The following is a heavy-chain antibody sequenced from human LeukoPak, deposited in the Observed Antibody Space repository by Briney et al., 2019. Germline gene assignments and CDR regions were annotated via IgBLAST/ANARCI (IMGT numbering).Heavy chain of an antibody. CDR1: GYTFTNFG. CDR3: ARQLGYCSSTSCYVFDY. J-gene: IGHJ4*02. CDR2: ITPYNGNT. D-gene: IGHD2-2*01. Sequence: GASVKVSCKASGYTFTNFGISWARQAPGQGLEWMGWITPYNGNTNYAQTLQGRVTMTTDTSTSTAYMELRSLRSDDTAVYYCARQLGYCSSTSCYVFDYWGQGTLVTVSS. V-gene: IGHV1-18*01.